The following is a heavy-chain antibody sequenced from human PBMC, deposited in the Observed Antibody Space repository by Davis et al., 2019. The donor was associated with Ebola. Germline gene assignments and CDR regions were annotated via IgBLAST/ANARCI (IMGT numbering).Heavy chain of an antibody. CDR2: INTAGDT. CDR1: GFTFSSYE. CDR3: ARGYCRPPSCFWSLDV. V-gene: IGHV3-13*01. Sequence: GGSLRLSCAASGFTFSSYEMHWVRQAPGKGLEWVAIINTAGDTYYSDSVKGRFTASRENDKNSFYLQMNSLRAGDTAVYYCARGYCRPPSCFWSLDVWGRGTLVTVSS. J-gene: IGHJ2*01. D-gene: IGHD2-2*01.